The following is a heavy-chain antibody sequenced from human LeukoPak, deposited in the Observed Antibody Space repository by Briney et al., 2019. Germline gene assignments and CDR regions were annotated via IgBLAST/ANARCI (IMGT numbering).Heavy chain of an antibody. CDR2: MNPNSGNT. J-gene: IGHJ6*03. Sequence: ASVKVSCKASGYTFTSYDINWVRQATGQGLGWMGWMNPNSGNTGYAQKFQGRVTMSRNTSISTAYMELSSLRSEGTAVYYCARVKRVVPAAMFGGLRYYMDVWGKGTTVTVSS. D-gene: IGHD2-2*01. CDR1: GYTFTSYD. V-gene: IGHV1-8*01. CDR3: ARVKRVVPAAMFGGLRYYMDV.